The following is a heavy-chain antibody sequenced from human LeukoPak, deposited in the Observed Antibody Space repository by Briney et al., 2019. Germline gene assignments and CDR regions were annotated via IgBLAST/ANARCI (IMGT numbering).Heavy chain of an antibody. CDR1: GFTFSSYE. J-gene: IGHJ4*02. CDR3: ARPLGLWSGYPLRN. CDR2: ISSSGSTI. Sequence: GGSLRLSCAASGFTFSSYEMNWVRQAPGKGLEWVSYISSSGSTIYYADSVKGRFTISRDNAKNSLYLQMNSLRADDTAVYYCARPLGLWSGYPLRNWGQGTLVSVSS. V-gene: IGHV3-48*03. D-gene: IGHD3-3*01.